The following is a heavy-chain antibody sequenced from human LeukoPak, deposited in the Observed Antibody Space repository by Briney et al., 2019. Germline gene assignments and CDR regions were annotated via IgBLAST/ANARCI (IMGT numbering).Heavy chain of an antibody. CDR2: IYYSGST. Sequence: SETLSLTCTVSGGSISSYYWSWIRQPPGKGLEWIGYIYYSGSTNYNPSLKSRVTISVDTSKNQFSLKLSSVTAADTAVYYCARGFDSSGYYHDAFDIWGQGTMVTVSS. J-gene: IGHJ3*02. CDR3: ARGFDSSGYYHDAFDI. D-gene: IGHD3-22*01. CDR1: GGSISSYY. V-gene: IGHV4-59*01.